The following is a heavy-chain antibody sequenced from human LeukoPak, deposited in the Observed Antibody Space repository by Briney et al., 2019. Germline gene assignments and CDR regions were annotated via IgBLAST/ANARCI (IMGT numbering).Heavy chain of an antibody. CDR1: GFTFNPYT. CDR2: ISYDGSNK. J-gene: IGHJ5*02. V-gene: IGHV3-30*18. Sequence: PGGSLRLSCAASGFTFNPYTMNWVRQAPGKGLEWVAVISYDGSNKYYADSVKGRFTISRDNSKNTLYLQMNSLRAEDTAVYYCAKGPYYYDSSGYYNWFDPWGQGTLVTVSS. CDR3: AKGPYYYDSSGYYNWFDP. D-gene: IGHD3-22*01.